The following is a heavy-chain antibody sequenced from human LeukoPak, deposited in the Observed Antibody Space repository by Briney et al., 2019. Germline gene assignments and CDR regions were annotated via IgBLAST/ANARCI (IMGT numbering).Heavy chain of an antibody. CDR3: ARDIRVRYMPMVRAVEYYQYHAMDV. Sequence: GGSLRLSCAASGFSLTSNGMHWVRQAPGKGLEWVAFISHDGNKKYYADSVKGRFTVSRDSSKSTLFLQMDSLRRDDAAVYYCARDIRVRYMPMVRAVEYYQYHAMDVWGQGTTVTVYS. CDR2: ISHDGNKK. J-gene: IGHJ6*02. CDR1: GFSLTSNG. D-gene: IGHD3-10*01. V-gene: IGHV3-30*03.